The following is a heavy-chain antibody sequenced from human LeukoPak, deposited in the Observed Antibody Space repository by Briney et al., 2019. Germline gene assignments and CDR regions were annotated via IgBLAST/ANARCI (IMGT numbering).Heavy chain of an antibody. D-gene: IGHD2-2*02. CDR3: ARYCSTTSCYRPP. CDR2: IKSKTDGGTT. V-gene: IGHV3-15*01. Sequence: GGSLRLSCAASGFIFSNAWMTWVRQAPGKGLEWVGRIKSKTDGGTTDYAAPVKGRFTISRDDSKNTLYLHLNSLKTEDAAVYYCARYCSTTSCYRPPWGQGTLVTVSS. J-gene: IGHJ5*02. CDR1: GFIFSNAW.